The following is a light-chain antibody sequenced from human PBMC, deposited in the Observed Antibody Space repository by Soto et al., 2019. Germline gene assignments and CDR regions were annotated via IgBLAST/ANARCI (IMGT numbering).Light chain of an antibody. V-gene: IGLV2-14*01. CDR2: VVS. Sequence: QSALTQPASVSGSPGQSITISCTGTSSDVGGYNYVSWYQQHPGKAPKLMIYVVSNRPSGVSNRFSGSKSGNTASLTISGLQAEDEADYYCSSYTSSSTLLYVFGTGTKLTLL. CDR1: SSDVGGYNY. J-gene: IGLJ1*01. CDR3: SSYTSSSTLLYV.